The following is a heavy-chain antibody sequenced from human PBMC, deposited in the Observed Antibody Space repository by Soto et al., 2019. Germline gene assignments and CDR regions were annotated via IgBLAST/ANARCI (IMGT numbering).Heavy chain of an antibody. J-gene: IGHJ4*02. CDR2: ISYDGSNK. D-gene: IGHD3-10*01. V-gene: IGHV3-30*18. CDR3: AKVWLWFGELGDY. Sequence: QVQLVESGGGVVQPGRSLRLSCAASGFTFSSYGMHWVRQAPGKGLEWVAVISYDGSNKYYADSVKGRFTISRDNSKNMLYLQMNSLRAEDTAVYYCAKVWLWFGELGDYWGQGTLVTVSS. CDR1: GFTFSSYG.